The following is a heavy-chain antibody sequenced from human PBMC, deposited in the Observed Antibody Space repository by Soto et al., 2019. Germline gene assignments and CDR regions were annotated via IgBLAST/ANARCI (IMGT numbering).Heavy chain of an antibody. Sequence: QVQLVESGGGVVQPGRSLRLSCAASGLTFSSYAMHWVRQAPGKGLEWVAVISYDGSNKYYADSVKGRFTISRDNSKNTLYLQMNSLRAEDTAVYYCAREAVTTSFDYWGQGTLVTVSS. J-gene: IGHJ4*02. D-gene: IGHD4-17*01. CDR3: AREAVTTSFDY. CDR2: ISYDGSNK. CDR1: GLTFSSYA. V-gene: IGHV3-30-3*01.